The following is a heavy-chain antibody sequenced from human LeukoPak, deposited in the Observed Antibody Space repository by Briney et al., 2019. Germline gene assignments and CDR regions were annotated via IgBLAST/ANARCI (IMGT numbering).Heavy chain of an antibody. CDR3: ARDGNILYDY. CDR1: GFTFSNYW. Sequence: PGGSLRLSCAASGFTFSNYWMSWVRQTPGKGLEWVANIKQDGSEKNYLDSVKGRFTISGDNTKNSLYLQMNSLSAEDAAVYYCARDGNILYDYWGQGTLVTVSA. V-gene: IGHV3-7*01. J-gene: IGHJ4*02. CDR2: IKQDGSEK. D-gene: IGHD1-1*01.